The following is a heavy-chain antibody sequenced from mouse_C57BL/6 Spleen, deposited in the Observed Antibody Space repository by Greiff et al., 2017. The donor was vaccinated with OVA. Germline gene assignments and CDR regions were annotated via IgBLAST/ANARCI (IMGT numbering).Heavy chain of an antibody. V-gene: IGHV5-17*01. J-gene: IGHJ4*01. CDR2: ISSGSSTI. Sequence: EVKLVESGGGLVKPGGSLKLSCAASGFTFSDYGMHWVRQAPGKGLEWVAYISSGSSTIYYADTVKGRFTISRDNAKNTLFLQLTSLRSEDTAMYYCARGGYRAMDYWGQGTSVTVSS. CDR1: GFTFSDYG. D-gene: IGHD2-2*01. CDR3: ARGGYRAMDY.